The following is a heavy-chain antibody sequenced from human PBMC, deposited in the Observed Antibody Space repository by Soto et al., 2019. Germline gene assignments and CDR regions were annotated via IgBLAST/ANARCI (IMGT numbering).Heavy chain of an antibody. CDR3: ATDVRQQWLFDY. D-gene: IGHD6-19*01. Sequence: ASVKVSCKVSGYTLTELSMHWVRQAPGKGLEWMGGFDPEDGETIYAQKFQGRVTMTEDTSTDTAYMELSSPRSEDTAVYYCATDVRQQWLFDYWGQGTLVTVSS. CDR1: GYTLTELS. J-gene: IGHJ4*02. V-gene: IGHV1-24*01. CDR2: FDPEDGET.